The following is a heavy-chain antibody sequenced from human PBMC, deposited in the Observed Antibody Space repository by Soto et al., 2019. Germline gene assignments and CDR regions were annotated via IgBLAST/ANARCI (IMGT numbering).Heavy chain of an antibody. D-gene: IGHD3-22*01. Sequence: GASVKVSCKASGYTFTSYYMHWVRQAPGQGLEWMGIINPSGGSTSYAQKFQGRVTMTRDTSTSTVYMELSSLRSEDTAVYYCARESLYIHYYDSSGYYGYWGQGTLVTVSS. CDR2: INPSGGST. J-gene: IGHJ4*02. CDR1: GYTFTSYY. V-gene: IGHV1-46*01. CDR3: ARESLYIHYYDSSGYYGY.